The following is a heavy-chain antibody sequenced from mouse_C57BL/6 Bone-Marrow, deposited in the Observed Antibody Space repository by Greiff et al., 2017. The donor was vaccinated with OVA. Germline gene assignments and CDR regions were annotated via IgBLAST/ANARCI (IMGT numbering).Heavy chain of an antibody. CDR3: ARSPRNYYGSTSWYFDV. CDR1: GYTFTSYW. D-gene: IGHD1-1*01. J-gene: IGHJ1*03. V-gene: IGHV1-52*01. CDR2: IDPSDSET. Sequence: QVQLQQPGAELVRPGSSVKLSCKASGYTFTSYWMHWVKQRPIHGLEWIGNIDPSDSETHYNQKFKDKATLTVDKSSSTAYMQLSSLTSEDSAGYYCARSPRNYYGSTSWYFDVWGTGTTVTVSS.